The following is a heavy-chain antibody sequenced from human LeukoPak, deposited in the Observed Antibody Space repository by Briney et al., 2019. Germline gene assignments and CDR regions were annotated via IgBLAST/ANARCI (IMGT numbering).Heavy chain of an antibody. V-gene: IGHV4-39*01. J-gene: IGHJ4*02. Sequence: SETLSLTCTVSGGSISSTTYYWGWIRQPPGKGLEWIASIYYSGSTYYNPSLKSRVTISVDTSKNQFSLKLTSVAAADAAVYYCARGNYDYVWGGIDYWGQGTLVTVSS. CDR1: GGSISSTTYY. CDR3: ARGNYDYVWGGIDY. D-gene: IGHD3-16*01. CDR2: IYYSGST.